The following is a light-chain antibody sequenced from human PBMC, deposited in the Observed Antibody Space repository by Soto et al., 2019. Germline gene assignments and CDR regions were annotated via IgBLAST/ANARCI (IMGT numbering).Light chain of an antibody. CDR2: DAS. CDR3: QQLSSYPYT. Sequence: DIQLTQSPSFLSASVGDRVTITCRASQGISSYLAWFQQKPGKAPKLLIYDASTLQSGVPSRFSGSGSGTEFTLTISSLQAEDFATYYCQQLSSYPYTFGQGSNLEI. V-gene: IGKV1-9*01. J-gene: IGKJ2*01. CDR1: QGISSY.